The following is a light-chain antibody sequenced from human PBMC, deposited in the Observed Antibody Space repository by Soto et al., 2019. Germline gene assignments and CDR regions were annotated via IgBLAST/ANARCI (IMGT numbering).Light chain of an antibody. CDR2: YNS. CDR3: AAWDDSLRGLE. CDR1: SSNIGSNT. J-gene: IGLJ2*01. Sequence: QSVLTQPPSASGTPGQMVTISCSGSSSNIGSNTVNWYQQLPGMAPKLLIYYNSQRPSGVPDRFSGSKSGTTASLAISGLQSADDADYYCAAWDDSLRGLEFGGGTKLTVL. V-gene: IGLV1-44*01.